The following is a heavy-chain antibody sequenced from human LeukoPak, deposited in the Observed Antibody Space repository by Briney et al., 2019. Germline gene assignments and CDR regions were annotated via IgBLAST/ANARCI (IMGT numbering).Heavy chain of an antibody. D-gene: IGHD6-19*01. V-gene: IGHV4-39*02. Sequence: SETLSLTCTVSGDSISSSSYYWGWIRQPPGTGPEWIGSIYYSGSTYYNPSLKSRVTISVDTSKNQFSLKLSSVTAADPAVYYCARESIAVAGISYAFDIWGQGTMVTVSS. CDR1: GDSISSSSYY. CDR2: IYYSGST. J-gene: IGHJ3*02. CDR3: ARESIAVAGISYAFDI.